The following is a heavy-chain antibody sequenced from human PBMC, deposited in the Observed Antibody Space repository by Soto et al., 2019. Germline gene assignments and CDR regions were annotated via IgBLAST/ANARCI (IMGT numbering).Heavy chain of an antibody. V-gene: IGHV4-34*01. D-gene: IGHD3-3*01. CDR3: ARGFWSGYYYYGMDV. CDR2: INHSGST. J-gene: IGHJ6*02. Sequence: LSLTCAVYGGSFCGYYWSWIRQPPGKGLEWIGEINHSGSTNYNPSLKSRVTISVDTSKNQFSLKLSSVTAADTAVYYCARGFWSGYYYYGMDVWGQGTTVTVSS. CDR1: GGSFCGYY.